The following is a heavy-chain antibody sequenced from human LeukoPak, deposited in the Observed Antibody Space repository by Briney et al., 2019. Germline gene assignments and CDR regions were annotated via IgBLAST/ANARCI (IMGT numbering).Heavy chain of an antibody. Sequence: SSETLSLTCTVSGGSISGYYWSWIRQPPGKGLEWIGYIYYTGSTNHNPSLKSRVTISVDTSKNQFSLKLSSVTAADTAVYYCARVVYSGYDFRGAMDVWGKGTTVTVSS. CDR3: ARVVYSGYDFRGAMDV. V-gene: IGHV4-59*01. D-gene: IGHD5-12*01. CDR2: IYYTGST. CDR1: GGSISGYY. J-gene: IGHJ6*03.